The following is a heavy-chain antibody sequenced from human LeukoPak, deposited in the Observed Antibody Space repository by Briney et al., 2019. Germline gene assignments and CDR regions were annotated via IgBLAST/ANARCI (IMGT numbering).Heavy chain of an antibody. CDR2: IYSGDSDT. CDR3: ARGGAEFSRGATFDY. V-gene: IGHV5-51*01. CDR1: GYSFTSYW. D-gene: IGHD1-26*01. Sequence: GESLKISCKGSGYSFTSYWIGWVRQMPGKGLEWMGIIYSGDSDTRYSPSFQGQVTISADKSISTAYLQWSSLKASDTAMYYCARGGAEFSRGATFDYWGQGTLVTVSS. J-gene: IGHJ4*02.